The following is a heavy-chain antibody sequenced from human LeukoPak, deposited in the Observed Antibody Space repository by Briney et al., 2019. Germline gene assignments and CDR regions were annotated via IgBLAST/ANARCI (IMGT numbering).Heavy chain of an antibody. J-gene: IGHJ4*02. D-gene: IGHD3-22*01. V-gene: IGHV1-69*13. CDR1: GGTFSSYA. Sequence: SVKVSCKASGGTFSSYAISWVRQAPGQGLEWMGGIIPIFGTANYAQKFQGRVTITADESTSTAYMELSSLRSEDTAVYYCASLYYYDSSGYYWTFDYWGQGTLVTVSS. CDR3: ASLYYYDSSGYYWTFDY. CDR2: IIPIFGTA.